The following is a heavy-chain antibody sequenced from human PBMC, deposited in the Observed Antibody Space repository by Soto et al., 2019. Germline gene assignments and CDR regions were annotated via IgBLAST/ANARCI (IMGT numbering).Heavy chain of an antibody. CDR1: GGSISSSGYY. CDR3: ASPSQLVAFDI. CDR2: ISYSGST. J-gene: IGHJ3*02. D-gene: IGHD2-15*01. Sequence: QLQLQESGPGLVKPSETLSLTCTVSGGSISSSGYYWGWIRQSPGKGLEWIGSISYSGSTYYNPSLKSRVTISVDTSKYQFSPKPSSVPAADTAVYYCASPSQLVAFDIWGQGTLVTVSS. V-gene: IGHV4-39*01.